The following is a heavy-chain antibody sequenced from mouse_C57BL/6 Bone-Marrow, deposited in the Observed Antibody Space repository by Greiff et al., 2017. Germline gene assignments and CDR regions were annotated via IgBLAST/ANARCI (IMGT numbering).Heavy chain of an antibody. D-gene: IGHD2-1*01. V-gene: IGHV1-54*01. J-gene: IGHJ2*01. CDR3: ARDYGNSYFDY. CDR2: INPGSGGT. Sequence: LVESGAELVRPGTSVKVSCKASGYAFTNYLIEWVKQRPGQGLEWIGVINPGSGGTNYNEKFKGKATLTADKSSSTAYMQLSSLTSEDSAVYFCARDYGNSYFDYWGQGTTLTVSS. CDR1: GYAFTNYL.